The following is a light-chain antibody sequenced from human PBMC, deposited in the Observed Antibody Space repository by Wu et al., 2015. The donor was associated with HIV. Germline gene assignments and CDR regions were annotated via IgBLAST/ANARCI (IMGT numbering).Light chain of an antibody. Sequence: EIVLTQSPATLSVSPGDRATLSCRASQSFNTNLAWYQQKAGQAPRLLIYAVSTRATGIPARFTGSGSGTEFTLTINNMQSEDFAVYYCQQYNNWPRTFGQGTKVEIK. V-gene: IGKV3-15*01. CDR1: QSFNTN. CDR3: QQYNNWPRT. J-gene: IGKJ2*01. CDR2: AVS.